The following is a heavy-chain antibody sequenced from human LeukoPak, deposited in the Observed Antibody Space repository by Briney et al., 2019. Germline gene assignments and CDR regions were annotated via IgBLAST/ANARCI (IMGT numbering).Heavy chain of an antibody. Sequence: SVKVSCKASGGTFSSYAISWVRQAPGQGLEWMGRIIPIFGIANYAQKFQGRVTITADKSTSTAYMELSSLRSEDTAVYYCARASGSHPVNYFDYWGQGTLVTVSS. J-gene: IGHJ4*02. CDR1: GGTFSSYA. CDR3: ARASGSHPVNYFDY. V-gene: IGHV1-69*04. D-gene: IGHD1-1*01. CDR2: IIPIFGIA.